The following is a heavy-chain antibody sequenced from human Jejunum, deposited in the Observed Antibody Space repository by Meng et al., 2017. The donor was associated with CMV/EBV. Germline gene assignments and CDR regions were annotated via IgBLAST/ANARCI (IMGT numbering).Heavy chain of an antibody. CDR3: AKGLSGSYYYYYGMDV. D-gene: IGHD1-26*01. CDR1: FPFSSYG. V-gene: IGHV3-23*03. J-gene: IGHJ6*02. CDR2: IYSGGDST. Sequence: FPFSSYGMSWVRQAPGKGLEWVSVIYSGGDSTYYVDSVKGRFTISRDNSKNTLYLQMNSLRAEDTAVYYCAKGLSGSYYYYYGMDVWGQGTTVTVSS.